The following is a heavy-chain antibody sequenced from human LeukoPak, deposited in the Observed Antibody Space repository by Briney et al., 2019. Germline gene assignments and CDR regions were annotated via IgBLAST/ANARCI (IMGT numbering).Heavy chain of an antibody. CDR2: ISGSGGST. V-gene: IGHV3-23*01. J-gene: IGHJ4*02. CDR1: GFTFSSYA. CDR3: AKTAAKWIQLWLRYFDY. Sequence: PGGSLRLSCAASGFTFSSYAMSWVRQAPGKGLEWVSAISGSGGSTYYADSVKGRSTISRDNSKNTLYLQMNSLRAEDTAVYYCAKTAAKWIQLWLRYFDYWGQGTLVTVSS. D-gene: IGHD5-18*01.